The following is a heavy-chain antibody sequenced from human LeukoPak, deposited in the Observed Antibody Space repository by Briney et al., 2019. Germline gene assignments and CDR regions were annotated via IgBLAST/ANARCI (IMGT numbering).Heavy chain of an antibody. CDR1: GGSISSSSYY. D-gene: IGHD6-19*01. CDR2: IYYSGST. CDR3: ARDGLGFRVTYNWFDP. J-gene: IGHJ5*02. Sequence: NTSETLSLTCTVSGGSISSSSYYWGWIRQPPGKGLEWIGSIYYSGSTYYNPSLKSRVTISVDTSKNQFSLKLSSVTAADTAVYYCARDGLGFRVTYNWFDPWGQGTLVTVSS. V-gene: IGHV4-39*07.